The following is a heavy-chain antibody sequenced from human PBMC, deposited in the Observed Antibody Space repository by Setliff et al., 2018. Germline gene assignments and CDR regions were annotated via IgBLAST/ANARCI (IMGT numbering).Heavy chain of an antibody. CDR2: IYHSGST. Sequence: LSLTCTVSDYSISSGYYWGWIRQPPGKGLEWIGSIYHSGSTYYNLSLKSRVTISVDTSKNQFSLKLSSVSAADTAVYYCARLGGGSGWYRNSMDVWGQGTTVTVSS. V-gene: IGHV4-38-2*02. D-gene: IGHD6-19*01. CDR1: DYSISSGYY. J-gene: IGHJ6*02. CDR3: ARLGGGSGWYRNSMDV.